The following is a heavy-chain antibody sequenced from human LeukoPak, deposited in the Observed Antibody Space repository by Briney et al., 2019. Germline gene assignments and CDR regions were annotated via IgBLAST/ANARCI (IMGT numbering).Heavy chain of an antibody. D-gene: IGHD2-21*02. J-gene: IGHJ3*02. CDR1: GYTFTSYY. Sequence: GASVKVSCKASGYTFTSYYMHWLRQAPGQGLKYMGIIDPSVATTSYAQNFQGRVTMTRDTSTSTVYMELSSLRSEDTAVYYCAVGLLVTRALNDAFDIWGQGTMVTVSS. V-gene: IGHV1-46*01. CDR3: AVGLLVTRALNDAFDI. CDR2: IDPSVATT.